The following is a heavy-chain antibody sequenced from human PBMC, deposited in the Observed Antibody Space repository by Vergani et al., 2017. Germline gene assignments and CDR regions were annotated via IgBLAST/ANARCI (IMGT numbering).Heavy chain of an antibody. CDR1: GGTFSSYA. D-gene: IGHD6-19*01. CDR2: INAGNGNT. Sequence: QVQLVQSGAEVKKPGSSVKVSCKASGGTFSSYAISWVRQAPGQGLEWMGWINAGNGNTKYSQKFQGRVTITRDTSASTAYMELSSLGSEDTAVYYCARGQWLALDYWGQGTLVTVSS. CDR3: ARGQWLALDY. V-gene: IGHV1-3*01. J-gene: IGHJ4*02.